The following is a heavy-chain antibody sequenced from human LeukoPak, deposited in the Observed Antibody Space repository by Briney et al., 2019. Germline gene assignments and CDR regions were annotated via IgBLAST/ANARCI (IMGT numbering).Heavy chain of an antibody. CDR1: GFTFSSYA. J-gene: IGHJ6*02. CDR3: ARVGGGYGGSPDLYGMDV. CDR2: ISSNGGST. Sequence: PPGGSLRLSCATSGFTFSSYAMHWVRQAPGKGLEYVSAISSNGGSTYYANSVKGRFTISRDNSKNTLYLQMGSLRAEDMAVYYCARVGGGYGGSPDLYGMDVWGQGTTVTVSS. V-gene: IGHV3-64*01. D-gene: IGHD4-23*01.